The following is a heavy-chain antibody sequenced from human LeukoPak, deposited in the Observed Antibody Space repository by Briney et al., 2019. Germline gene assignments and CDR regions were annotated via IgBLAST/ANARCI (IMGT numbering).Heavy chain of an antibody. V-gene: IGHV3-23*01. Sequence: GGSLRLSCAASGFTFSNYAMSWVRQAPGKGWEGASAISGIGGSTYYVDSVKGRFTISRDNSKNTLYLQMNSLRAEDTAVYYCARDLYYFGSGSYYPHWFDPWGQGTLVTVSS. CDR2: ISGIGGST. J-gene: IGHJ5*02. D-gene: IGHD3-10*01. CDR1: GFTFSNYA. CDR3: ARDLYYFGSGSYYPHWFDP.